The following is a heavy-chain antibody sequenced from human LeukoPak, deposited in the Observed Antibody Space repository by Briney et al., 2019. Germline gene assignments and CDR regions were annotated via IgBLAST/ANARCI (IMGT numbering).Heavy chain of an antibody. D-gene: IGHD4-17*01. CDR3: ARDTDTVTTILDY. Sequence: ETLSLTCTVSGGSIRSSYYYWGWIRQPPGKGLVWVSRINSDGSSTSYADSVKGRFTISRDNAKNTLYLQMNSLRAEDTAVYYCARDTDTVTTILDYWGQGTLVTVSS. CDR2: INSDGSST. J-gene: IGHJ4*02. V-gene: IGHV3-74*01. CDR1: GGSIRSSYYY.